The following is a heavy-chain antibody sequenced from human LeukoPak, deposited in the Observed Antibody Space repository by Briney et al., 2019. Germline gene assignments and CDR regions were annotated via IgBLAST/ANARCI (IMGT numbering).Heavy chain of an antibody. CDR3: ARVTGTTPFDY. CDR1: GGSISSTNW. Sequence: PSGTLSLTCAVSGGSISSTNWRSWVRQPPDKGLEWIGEISHTGNTNYNPSLESRVTISVHTSKNQFSLKLSSVTAADTAVYFCARVTGTTPFDYWGQGSLVTVSS. D-gene: IGHD1-1*01. J-gene: IGHJ4*02. V-gene: IGHV4-4*02. CDR2: ISHTGNT.